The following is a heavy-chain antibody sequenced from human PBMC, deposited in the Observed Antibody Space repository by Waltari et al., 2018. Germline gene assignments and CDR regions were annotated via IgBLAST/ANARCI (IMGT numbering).Heavy chain of an antibody. D-gene: IGHD2-8*01. J-gene: IGHJ4*02. CDR2: IYSYSETT. Sequence: QVQLQESGPGVVKPSETLSLTCAVSGGSISSGYYYWSWIRQPPGKGLEWIGGIYSYSETTNYNPSLKSRVTISKDTSKNQFSLKLSSVTAADTAVYYCARDSTPSGVWGRGVLVTVSS. V-gene: IGHV4-39*07. CDR1: GGSISSGYYY. CDR3: ARDSTPSGV.